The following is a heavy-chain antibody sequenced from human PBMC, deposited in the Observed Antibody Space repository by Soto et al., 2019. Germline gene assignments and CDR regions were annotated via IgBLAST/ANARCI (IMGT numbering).Heavy chain of an antibody. CDR3: AKDPLGEYYFDY. CDR2: ISGSGGST. D-gene: IGHD3-10*01. V-gene: IGHV3-23*01. CDR1: GFTFSSYA. Sequence: GGSQRLSCAASGFTFSSYAMSWVRQAPGKGLEWVSAISGSGGSTYYADSVKGRFTISRDNSKNTLYLQMNSLRAEDTAVYYCAKDPLGEYYFDYWGQGTLVTVSS. J-gene: IGHJ4*02.